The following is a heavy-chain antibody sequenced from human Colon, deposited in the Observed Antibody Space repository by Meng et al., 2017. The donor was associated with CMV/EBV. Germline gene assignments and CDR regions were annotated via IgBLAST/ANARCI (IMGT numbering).Heavy chain of an antibody. J-gene: IGHJ5*02. CDR1: GFTFSRYW. V-gene: IGHV3-21*01. D-gene: IGHD2-8*01. CDR3: ATAGGYSNNVYGVDP. CDR2: INSNGRGS. Sequence: GGSLRLSCTASGFTFSRYWMHWVRQAPGKGLEWVTSINSNGRGSFYADSVKGRFTVSRDNAKKSVYLEMNSLRGDDTAVYYCATAGGYSNNVYGVDPWGQGTLVTVSS.